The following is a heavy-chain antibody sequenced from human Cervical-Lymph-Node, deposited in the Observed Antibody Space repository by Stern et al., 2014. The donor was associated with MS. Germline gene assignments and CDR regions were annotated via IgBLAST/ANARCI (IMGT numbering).Heavy chain of an antibody. D-gene: IGHD5-24*01. V-gene: IGHV7-4-1*02. CDR2: ITTNTGSP. Sequence: VHLVESGSELKKPGASVKVSCKASGYTFTNYAVSWVRQAPGQGLHWMGWITTNTGSPTYAQDFTGRFVFSLDTSVSTAYLQISSLQPEDTAVYYCARVNRDGYSLSGYWGQGTLGTVSS. CDR3: ARVNRDGYSLSGY. CDR1: GYTFTNYA. J-gene: IGHJ4*02.